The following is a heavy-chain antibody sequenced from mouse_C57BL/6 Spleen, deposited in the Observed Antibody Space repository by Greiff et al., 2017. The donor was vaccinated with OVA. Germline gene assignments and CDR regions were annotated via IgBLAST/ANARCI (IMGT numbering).Heavy chain of an antibody. CDR3: AREATVVHYYAMDY. CDR1: GYTFTSYW. J-gene: IGHJ4*01. D-gene: IGHD1-1*01. Sequence: VQLQQPGAELVRPGSSVKLSCKASGYTFTSYWMHWVKQRPIQGLEWIGNIDPSDSETHYNQKFKDKATLTVDKSSSTAYMQLSSLTSEDSAVYYCAREATVVHYYAMDYWGQGTSVTVSS. V-gene: IGHV1-52*01. CDR2: IDPSDSET.